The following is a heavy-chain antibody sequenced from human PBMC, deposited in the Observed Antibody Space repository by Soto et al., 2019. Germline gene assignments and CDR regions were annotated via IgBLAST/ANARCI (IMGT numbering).Heavy chain of an antibody. V-gene: IGHV1-69*01. J-gene: IGHJ6*02. CDR1: GGTFSSHS. Sequence: VKVSCKSSGGTFSSHSINWVRQAPGQGLECMGGIIPIFGPANFAKNFQGRVTITADESTTTAYMELSSLTSEDTAVYYCATGSFTSTGGRIGYHYNAMDVWGQGTTVTVSS. CDR3: ATGSFTSTGGRIGYHYNAMDV. D-gene: IGHD1-1*01. CDR2: IIPIFGPA.